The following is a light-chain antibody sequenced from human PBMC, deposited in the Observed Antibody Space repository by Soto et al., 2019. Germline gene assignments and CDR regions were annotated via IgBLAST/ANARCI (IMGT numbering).Light chain of an antibody. J-gene: IGLJ1*01. V-gene: IGLV2-8*01. CDR1: SSDVGAYNY. Sequence: QAVVTQPPSASGSPGQSVTISCTGTSSDVGAYNYVSWYQQLPGKAPKLIIYEVSKRPSGVPDRFSGSKSGNTASLTVSGLQAEDEADYYCTSYAGTYSFFYVFGTGTKLTVL. CDR3: TSYAGTYSFFYV. CDR2: EVS.